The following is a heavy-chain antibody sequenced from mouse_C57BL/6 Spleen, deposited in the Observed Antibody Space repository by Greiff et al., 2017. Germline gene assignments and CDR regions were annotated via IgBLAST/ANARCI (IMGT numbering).Heavy chain of an antibody. CDR2: ISSGSSTI. CDR1: GFTFSDYG. V-gene: IGHV5-17*01. CDR3: ARRGIYDGYSYWYFDV. J-gene: IGHJ1*03. Sequence: EVQGVESGGGLVKPGGSLKLSCAASGFTFSDYGMHWVRQAPEKGLEWVAYISSGSSTIYYADTVKGRFTISRDNAKNTLCLQRTSLRSEDTAMYYCARRGIYDGYSYWYFDVWGTGTTVTVSS. D-gene: IGHD2-3*01.